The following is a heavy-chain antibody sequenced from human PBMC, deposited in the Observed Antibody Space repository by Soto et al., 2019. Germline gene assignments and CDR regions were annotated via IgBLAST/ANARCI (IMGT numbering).Heavy chain of an antibody. Sequence: ASVKVSCKASGYTFTSYYMHWVRQAPGQGLEWMGIINPSGGSTSYAQKFQGRVTMTRDTSTSTVYMELSSLRSEDTAVYYCARVAKPPFYTGVYGDLPDDYYYYYMDVWGKGTTVTVSS. V-gene: IGHV1-46*03. CDR1: GYTFTSYY. D-gene: IGHD4-17*01. CDR3: ARVAKPPFYTGVYGDLPDDYYYYYMDV. J-gene: IGHJ6*03. CDR2: INPSGGST.